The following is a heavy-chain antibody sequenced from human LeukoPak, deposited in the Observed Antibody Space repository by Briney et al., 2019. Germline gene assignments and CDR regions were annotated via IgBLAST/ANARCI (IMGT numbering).Heavy chain of an antibody. CDR3: VKDASRYYYDSSGYYLTGYFDY. J-gene: IGHJ4*02. D-gene: IGHD3-22*01. CDR1: GFTFSSYA. CDR2: ISSNGGST. V-gene: IGHV3-64D*09. Sequence: GGSLRLSCSASGFTFSSYAMHWVRQAPGKGLEYVSAISSNGGSTYYADSVKGRFTISRDNSKNTLYLQMSSLRAEDTAVYYCVKDASRYYYDSSGYYLTGYFDYWGQGTLVTVSS.